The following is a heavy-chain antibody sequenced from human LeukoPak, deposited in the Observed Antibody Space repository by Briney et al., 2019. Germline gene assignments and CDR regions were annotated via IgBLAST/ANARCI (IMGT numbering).Heavy chain of an antibody. Sequence: PSETLSLTCAVYGGSFSGYYWSWIRQPLGKGLEWIGEINHSGSTNYNPSLKSRVTISVDTSKNQFSLKLSSVTAADTAVYYCARVRGYYDFWSGPRGRLDPWGQGTLVTVSS. V-gene: IGHV4-34*01. CDR1: GGSFSGYY. CDR3: ARVRGYYDFWSGPRGRLDP. CDR2: INHSGST. D-gene: IGHD3-3*01. J-gene: IGHJ5*02.